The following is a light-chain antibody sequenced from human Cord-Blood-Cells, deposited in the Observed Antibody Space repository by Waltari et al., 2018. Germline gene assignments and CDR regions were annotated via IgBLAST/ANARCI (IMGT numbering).Light chain of an antibody. J-gene: IGKJ4*01. Sequence: EIVMPQSPATLSVSPGDRATLSCRASPSVSSNLAWYQQKPGPAPRPLIYGASTRATGIPARFSGSGSGTEFTLTISSLQSEDFAVYYCQQYNNWPLTFGGGTKVEIK. CDR2: GAS. CDR1: PSVSSN. V-gene: IGKV3-15*01. CDR3: QQYNNWPLT.